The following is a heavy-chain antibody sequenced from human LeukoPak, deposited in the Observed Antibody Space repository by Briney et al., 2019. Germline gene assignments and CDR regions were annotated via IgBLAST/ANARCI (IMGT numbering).Heavy chain of an antibody. D-gene: IGHD2-15*01. CDR1: GFTFSSYW. CDR3: ARGYCSGGSCYSYYFDY. Sequence: GGSLRLSCVASGFTFSSYWMTWVRQAPGKGLEWEANIKQDGSEKYYVDSVKGRFTISRDNAKNSLYLQMNSLRAEDTAVYYCARGYCSGGSCYSYYFDYWGQGTLVTVSS. V-gene: IGHV3-7*01. CDR2: IKQDGSEK. J-gene: IGHJ4*02.